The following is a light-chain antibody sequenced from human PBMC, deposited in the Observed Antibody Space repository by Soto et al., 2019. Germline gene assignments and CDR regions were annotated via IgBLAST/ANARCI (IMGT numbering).Light chain of an antibody. V-gene: IGKV3-20*01. Sequence: EIVLTQSPGTLSLSPGERATLSCRASQSVSSSYLAWYQQKPGQAPRLLIYGASSRATGIPDRFSGSGSGTDFTLTISRLEPEDFAVYYCQHRARTFGGGTKVEIK. CDR1: QSVSSSY. J-gene: IGKJ4*01. CDR3: QHRART. CDR2: GAS.